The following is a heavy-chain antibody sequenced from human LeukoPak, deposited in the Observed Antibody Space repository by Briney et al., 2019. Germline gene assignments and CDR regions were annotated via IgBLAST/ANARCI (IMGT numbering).Heavy chain of an antibody. CDR2: IKQDGSEK. CDR1: GFTFSSYA. Sequence: PGGSLRLSCAASGFTFSSYAMHWVRQAPGKGLEWVANIKQDGSEKYYVDSVKGRFTISRDNAKNSLYLQMNSLRAEDTAVYYCAREYSYGYFDYWGQGTLVTVSS. J-gene: IGHJ4*02. CDR3: AREYSYGYFDY. V-gene: IGHV3-7*01. D-gene: IGHD5-18*01.